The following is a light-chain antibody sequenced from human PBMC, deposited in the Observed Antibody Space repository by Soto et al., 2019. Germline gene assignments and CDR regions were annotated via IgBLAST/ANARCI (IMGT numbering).Light chain of an antibody. J-gene: IGLJ1*01. V-gene: IGLV2-14*03. Sequence: QSALTQPASVCGSPGQSITISCTGTSSDVGAYDYVSWYQQHPDKAPKLMIYEVSNRPSGVSNRFSGSKSVNTATLTISGLQADDEADYYCSSYTSSSTRVFGTGTKVTVL. CDR1: SSDVGAYDY. CDR2: EVS. CDR3: SSYTSSSTRV.